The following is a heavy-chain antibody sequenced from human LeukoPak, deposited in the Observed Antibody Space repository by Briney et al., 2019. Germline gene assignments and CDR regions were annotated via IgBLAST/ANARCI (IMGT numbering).Heavy chain of an antibody. CDR1: GFTFSDYW. V-gene: IGHV3-7*05. Sequence: GGSLRLSCAGSGFTFSDYWMSWVRQAPGKGLEWVANINQHGSEKYYVDSVEGRLTISRDNAKNSLYLQMNSLRADDTAVYYCARDRPGAPVPGVVAYWGQGTLVSVSS. J-gene: IGHJ4*02. D-gene: IGHD3-10*01. CDR3: ARDRPGAPVPGVVAY. CDR2: INQHGSEK.